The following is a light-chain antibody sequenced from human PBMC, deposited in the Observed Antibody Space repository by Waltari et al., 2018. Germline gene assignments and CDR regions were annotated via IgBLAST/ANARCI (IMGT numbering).Light chain of an antibody. Sequence: DIQMTQSPSSLSASVGDRVTITCRASQKITTSLNWYQQKLGKAPNLMIHDASSVQSGVPARFRGSGSETDFNLTISSLQPEDFAIYYCQQSYRTPPTFGGGTRVEI. CDR3: QQSYRTPPT. CDR1: QKITTS. V-gene: IGKV1-39*01. J-gene: IGKJ4*01. CDR2: DAS.